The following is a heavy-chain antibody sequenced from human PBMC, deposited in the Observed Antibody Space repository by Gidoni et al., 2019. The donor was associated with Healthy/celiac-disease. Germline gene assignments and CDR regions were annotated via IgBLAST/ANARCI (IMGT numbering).Heavy chain of an antibody. CDR1: GGTFSSYA. CDR2: IIPIFGTA. J-gene: IGHJ4*02. D-gene: IGHD3-10*01. Sequence: QVQLVQSGAEVKKPGSSVTVSCKASGGTFSSYAISWVRQAPGQGLEWMGGIIPIFGTANYAQKFQGRVTITADESTSTAYMELSSLRSEDTAVYYCAREYYYGSGSYFGYWGQGTLVTVSS. CDR3: AREYYYGSGSYFGY. V-gene: IGHV1-69*01.